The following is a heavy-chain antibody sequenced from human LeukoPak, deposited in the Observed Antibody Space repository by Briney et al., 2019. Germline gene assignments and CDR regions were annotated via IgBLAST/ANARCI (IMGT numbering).Heavy chain of an antibody. CDR3: ARQLAAAGSNWFDP. V-gene: IGHV4-34*01. J-gene: IGHJ5*02. D-gene: IGHD6-13*01. Sequence: PSETLSLTCAVYGGSFSGYYWSWIRQPPGKGLEWIGEINHSGSTNYNPSLKSRVTISVDTSKNQFSLKLSSVTAADTAVYYCARQLAAAGSNWFDPWGQGTLVTVSS. CDR2: INHSGST. CDR1: GGSFSGYY.